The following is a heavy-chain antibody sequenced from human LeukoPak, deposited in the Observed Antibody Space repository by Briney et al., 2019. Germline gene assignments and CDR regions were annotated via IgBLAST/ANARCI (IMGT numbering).Heavy chain of an antibody. Sequence: GGSLRLSCAASGFTFSSYAMSWVRQAPGKGLEWVSAISGSGGSTYYADSVKGRFTISRDNSKNTLYLQMNSLRAKDTAVYYCAKVKPDYYDSSGSFDYWGQGTLVTVSS. D-gene: IGHD3-22*01. V-gene: IGHV3-23*01. CDR3: AKVKPDYYDSSGSFDY. CDR2: ISGSGGST. J-gene: IGHJ4*02. CDR1: GFTFSSYA.